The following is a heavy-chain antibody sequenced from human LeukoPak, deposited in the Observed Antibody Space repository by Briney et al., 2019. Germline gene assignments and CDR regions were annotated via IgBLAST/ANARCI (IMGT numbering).Heavy chain of an antibody. CDR1: GFTFSNYA. D-gene: IGHD2-2*01. Sequence: PGGSLRLSCAASGFTFSNYAMSWVRQAPGKGLESVSTITRGGGSTYYVDSIEGRFTISRDNSKNTLYLQMNSLRAEDAAVYYCARDHPDCRGTSCLLFDCWGQGTLVTVSS. V-gene: IGHV3-23*01. CDR3: ARDHPDCRGTSCLLFDC. CDR2: ITRGGGST. J-gene: IGHJ4*02.